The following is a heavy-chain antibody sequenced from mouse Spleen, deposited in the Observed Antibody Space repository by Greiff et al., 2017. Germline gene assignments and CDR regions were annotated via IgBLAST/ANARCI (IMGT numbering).Heavy chain of an antibody. V-gene: IGHV3-6*01. D-gene: IGHD2-4*01. J-gene: IGHJ2*01. CDR2: ISYDGSN. CDR3: ARDSDYDGYFDY. Sequence: LQESGPGFVKPSQSVSLTCPVTGYSITSGYYWNWIRQFTGNKLEWMGYISYDGSNNYHPSLKNRISITRDTSQDQLFLKLNAVTTEDTATYYCARDSDYDGYFDYWGQGTTLTVSS. CDR1: GYSITSGYY.